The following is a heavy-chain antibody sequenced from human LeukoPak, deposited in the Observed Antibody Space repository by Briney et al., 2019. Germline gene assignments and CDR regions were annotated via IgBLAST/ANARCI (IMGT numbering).Heavy chain of an antibody. CDR3: ARDGVVVTTMDY. Sequence: GGSLRLSCAASGLTFSSYSMNWVRQAPGKGLEWVSSISSSSSYIYYADSVKGRFTISRDNAKNSLYLQMNSLRAEDTAVYYCARDGVVVTTMDYWGQGTLVTVSS. CDR2: ISSSSSYI. J-gene: IGHJ4*02. CDR1: GLTFSSYS. D-gene: IGHD2-21*02. V-gene: IGHV3-21*01.